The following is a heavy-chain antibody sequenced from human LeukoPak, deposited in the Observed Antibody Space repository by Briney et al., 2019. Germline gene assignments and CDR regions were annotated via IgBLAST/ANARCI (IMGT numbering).Heavy chain of an antibody. J-gene: IGHJ4*02. CDR1: GGSISSCGYY. CDR2: IYYSGST. V-gene: IGHV4-31*03. Sequence: SQTLSLTCTVSGGSISSCGYYWSWIRQHPGKGLEWIGYIYYSGSTYYNPSLKSRVTISVDTSKNQFSLKLSSVTAADTAVYYCARAPLRYYYDHWGQGTLVTVSS. CDR3: ARAPLRYYYDH. D-gene: IGHD1-20*01.